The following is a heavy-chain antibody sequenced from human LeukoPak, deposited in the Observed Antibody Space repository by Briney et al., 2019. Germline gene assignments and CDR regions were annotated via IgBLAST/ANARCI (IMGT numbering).Heavy chain of an antibody. V-gene: IGHV4-34*01. D-gene: IGHD6-13*01. CDR2: INHSGST. CDR3: ARGWSFRSSWYDDYFDY. CDR1: GGSFSGYY. J-gene: IGHJ4*02. Sequence: SETLSLTCAVYGGSFSGYYWSWIRQPPGKGLEWIGEINHSGSTNYNPSLKSRVTISVDTSKNQFSLKLSSVTAADTAVYYFARGWSFRSSWYDDYFDYWGQGTLDTVSS.